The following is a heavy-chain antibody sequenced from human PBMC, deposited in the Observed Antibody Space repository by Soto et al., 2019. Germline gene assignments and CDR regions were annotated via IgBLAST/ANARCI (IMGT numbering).Heavy chain of an antibody. CDR2: VYFKGST. CDR1: GGSINNYY. D-gene: IGHD3-16*02. CDR3: ARELGVTFDY. V-gene: IGHV4-59*01. J-gene: IGHJ4*02. Sequence: KTSETLSLTCTVSGGSINNYYWNWIRQPPGKGLEWIGYVYFKGSTNYNPSLESRVSISLDTSKNQVSLKLNSVTAADTAIYYCARELGVTFDYWGQGTLVTVSS.